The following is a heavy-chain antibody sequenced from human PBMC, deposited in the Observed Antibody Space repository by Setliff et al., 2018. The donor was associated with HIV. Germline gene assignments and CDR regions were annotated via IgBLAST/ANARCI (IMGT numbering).Heavy chain of an antibody. CDR1: GGSISSNY. Sequence: SETLSLTCTVPGGSISSNYWSWMRQPPGKGLEWIGHIYYSGSTNYNPSLKSRVTISVDTSRNQFSLNLSSVTAADTAVYYCARFPLLHKNAFDIWGQGTMVTVSS. CDR3: ARFPLLHKNAFDI. D-gene: IGHD2-15*01. V-gene: IGHV4-59*01. J-gene: IGHJ3*02. CDR2: IYYSGST.